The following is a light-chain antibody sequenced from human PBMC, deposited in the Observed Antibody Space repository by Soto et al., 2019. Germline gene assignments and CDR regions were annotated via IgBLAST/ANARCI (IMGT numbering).Light chain of an antibody. CDR3: SSYAGSKNYV. CDR1: NSDVGGYNY. J-gene: IGLJ1*01. CDR2: EVN. V-gene: IGLV2-8*01. Sequence: QSALTQPPSASGSPGQSVTISCTGTNSDVGGYNYVSWYQQYPGKAPQLIIYEVNERPAGVPHRFSGSKSGNTASLTVSGLQTADEADDCCSSYAGSKNYVFGTGTKVTV.